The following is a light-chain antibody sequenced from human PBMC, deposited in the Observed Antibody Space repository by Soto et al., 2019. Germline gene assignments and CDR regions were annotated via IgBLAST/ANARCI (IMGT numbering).Light chain of an antibody. CDR1: SSNIETNT. V-gene: IGLV1-44*01. CDR3: EAWDDSLNGVV. Sequence: QSVLTQPPSASGTPGQRVTISCSGSSSNIETNTVNWYQQLPGTAPKLLIYRNNQRPSGVPDRFSGSQSGTSASLAISGLQSEDEADYYCEAWDDSLNGVVFGGGTKLTVL. CDR2: RNN. J-gene: IGLJ2*01.